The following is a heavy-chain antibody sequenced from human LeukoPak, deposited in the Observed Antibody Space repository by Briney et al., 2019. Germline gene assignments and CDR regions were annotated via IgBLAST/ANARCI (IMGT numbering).Heavy chain of an antibody. CDR2: ISAYNGNT. J-gene: IGHJ4*02. Sequence: ASVKVSCKASGYTFTGYYMHWVRQAPGQGLEWMGWISAYNGNTNYAQKLQGRVTMTTDTSTSTAYMELRSLRSDDTAVYYCARLYNWNLKGFDYWGQGTLVTVSS. D-gene: IGHD1-20*01. CDR3: ARLYNWNLKGFDY. V-gene: IGHV1-18*04. CDR1: GYTFTGYY.